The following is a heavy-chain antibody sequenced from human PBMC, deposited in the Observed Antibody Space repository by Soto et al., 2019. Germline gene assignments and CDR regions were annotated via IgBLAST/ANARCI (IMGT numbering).Heavy chain of an antibody. V-gene: IGHV2-5*02. CDR1: GFSLSTTRVG. CDR3: AHSKTSGMRYYFDY. J-gene: IGHJ4*02. Sequence: QITLKESGPTLVKPTQTLTLTCTFSGFSLSTTRVGVGWIRQPPGEALEWLALLYWDDDKLYSPSLKRRLTITKDTSKTQVVLTLTNMDPVHPATYYWAHSKTSGMRYYFDYWGQGTLVTVSS. CDR2: LYWDDDK.